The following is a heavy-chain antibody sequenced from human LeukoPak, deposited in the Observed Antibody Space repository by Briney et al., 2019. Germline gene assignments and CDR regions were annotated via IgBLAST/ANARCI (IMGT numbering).Heavy chain of an antibody. CDR3: AKGPVVRGVTLILKTGEKGALDY. D-gene: IGHD3-10*01. V-gene: IGHV3-74*01. CDR2: ISGDGSST. Sequence: GGSLRLSCATSGFTFSSYWMHWVRQAPGQGLVWVSRISGDGSSTNYADSVKGRFTISRDNSENTLYLQMTSLRPEDTAVYYCAKGPVVRGVTLILKTGEKGALDYWGQGTLVTVSS. J-gene: IGHJ4*02. CDR1: GFTFSSYW.